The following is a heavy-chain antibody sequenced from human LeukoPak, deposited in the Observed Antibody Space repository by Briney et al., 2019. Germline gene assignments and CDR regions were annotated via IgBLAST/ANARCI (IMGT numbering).Heavy chain of an antibody. Sequence: GGSLRLSCAASGFTFSSYEMNWVRQALGKGLEWVSYISSSGSTIYYADSVKGRFTISRDNAKNSLYLQMNSLRAEDTAVYYCAELGITMIGGVWGKGATVTISS. J-gene: IGHJ6*04. CDR3: AELGITMIGGV. V-gene: IGHV3-48*03. CDR2: ISSSGSTI. D-gene: IGHD3-10*02. CDR1: GFTFSSYE.